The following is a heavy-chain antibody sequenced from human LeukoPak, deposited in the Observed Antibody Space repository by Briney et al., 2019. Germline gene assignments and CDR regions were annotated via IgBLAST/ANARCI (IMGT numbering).Heavy chain of an antibody. J-gene: IGHJ5*02. CDR2: INHSGST. V-gene: IGHV4-34*01. Sequence: SETLSLTCAVYGGSFSGYYWSWIRQPPGKGLEWIGEINHSGSTNYNPSLKSRVTISVDTSKNQFSLKLSSVTAADTAVYYCARVEMATITPWGQGTLVTVSS. CDR1: GGSFSGYY. D-gene: IGHD5-24*01. CDR3: ARVEMATITP.